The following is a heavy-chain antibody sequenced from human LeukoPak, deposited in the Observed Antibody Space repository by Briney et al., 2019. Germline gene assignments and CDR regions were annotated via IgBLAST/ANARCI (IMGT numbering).Heavy chain of an antibody. J-gene: IGHJ3*02. CDR3: ARGEAAAGAFDI. D-gene: IGHD6-13*01. CDR1: GYTFTSYY. V-gene: IGHV1-46*01. Sequence: ASVKVSCKASGYTFTSYYMHWVRQAPGQGLEWMGIINPSDGSTSYAQKFQGRVTMTRDMSTSTVYMELSSLRSEDTAVYYCARGEAAAGAFDIWGQGTMVTVSS. CDR2: INPSDGST.